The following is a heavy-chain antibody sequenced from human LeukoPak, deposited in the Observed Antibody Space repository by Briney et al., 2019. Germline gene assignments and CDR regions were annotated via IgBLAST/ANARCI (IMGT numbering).Heavy chain of an antibody. CDR3: TRSVRDGTIDY. Sequence: ASVKVSCKASGYTFTDYYIHWVRQAPGQGLEWMAWMNPNRGDTTYAQKFQGRVTMTRSTSIRTAYMELSSLRSEDAAVYYCTRSVRDGTIDYWGQGTLVTVSS. CDR1: GYTFTDYY. V-gene: IGHV1-8*02. J-gene: IGHJ4*02. D-gene: IGHD5-24*01. CDR2: MNPNRGDT.